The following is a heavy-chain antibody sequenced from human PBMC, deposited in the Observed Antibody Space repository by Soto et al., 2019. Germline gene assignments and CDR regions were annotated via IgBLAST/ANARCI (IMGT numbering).Heavy chain of an antibody. J-gene: IGHJ4*02. CDR2: IWYDGSNK. V-gene: IGHV3-33*01. CDR3: ARAVYPYCGGDCYSGIDY. D-gene: IGHD2-21*02. Sequence: GGSLRLSCAASGFTFSSYGMHWVRQAPGKGLEWVAVIWYDGSNKYYADSVKGRFTISRDNSKNTLYLQMNSLRAEDTAVYYCARAVYPYCGGDCYSGIDYWGQGTLVTVS. CDR1: GFTFSSYG.